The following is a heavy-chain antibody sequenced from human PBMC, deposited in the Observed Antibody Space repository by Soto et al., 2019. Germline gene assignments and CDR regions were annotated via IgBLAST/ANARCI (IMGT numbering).Heavy chain of an antibody. V-gene: IGHV1-18*01. D-gene: IGHD6-19*01. CDR1: GYSFTSYG. J-gene: IGHJ6*02. CDR2: ISPYNHNT. CDR3: GREQSFDRNYYSGRDV. Sequence: QVQLVQSGPEVKKPGASVKVSCKASGYSFTSYGITWVRQAPGQGLEWMGWISPYNHNTFYGQRLLGRVTLTSDTSMTTVDMELRSLRSEASAIYSGGREQSFDRNYYSGRDVGGQGPTVTV.